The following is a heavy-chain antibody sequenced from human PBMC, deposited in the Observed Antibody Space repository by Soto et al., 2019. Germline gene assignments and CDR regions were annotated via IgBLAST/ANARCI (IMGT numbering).Heavy chain of an antibody. J-gene: IGHJ5*02. CDR3: ARAAHSGSPFRWFDP. D-gene: IGHD6-13*01. CDR2: IYYSGST. V-gene: IGHV4-31*03. CDR1: GGSISSGGYY. Sequence: QVQLQESGPGLVKPSQTLSLTCTVSGGSISSGGYYWSWIRQHPGKGLEWIGYIYYSGSTYYNPSLKSRVTISVDTSKKQFSLKLSSVTAADTAVYYCARAAHSGSPFRWFDPWGQGTLVTVSS.